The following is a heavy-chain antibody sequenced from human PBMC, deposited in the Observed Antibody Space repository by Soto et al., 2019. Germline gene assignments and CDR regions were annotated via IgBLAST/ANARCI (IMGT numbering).Heavy chain of an antibody. Sequence: GGSLRLSCTASGFTFGDYAMSWVRQAPGKGLEWVGFIRSKAYGGTTEYAASVKGRFTISRDDSKSIAYLQMNSLKTEDTAVYYCTRSPTTYYDFWSGYYTAFDIWGHGTMVTVSS. D-gene: IGHD3-3*01. V-gene: IGHV3-49*04. J-gene: IGHJ3*02. CDR3: TRSPTTYYDFWSGYYTAFDI. CDR2: IRSKAYGGTT. CDR1: GFTFGDYA.